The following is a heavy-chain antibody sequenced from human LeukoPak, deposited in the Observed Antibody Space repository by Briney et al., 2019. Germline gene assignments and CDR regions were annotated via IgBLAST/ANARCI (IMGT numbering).Heavy chain of an antibody. CDR1: GFPFCSYW. J-gene: IGHJ4*02. CDR3: ARGDGYGMDY. Sequence: GGSLRLSCAASGFPFCSYWMQWVRQAPGKGVVRVSRIKSDGSSTSSAASVKGRFTITRDNAKNTLYLQTNSLRAEDMAVYYCARGDGYGMDYWGQGTRVTVSS. CDR2: IKSDGSST. D-gene: IGHD5-24*01. V-gene: IGHV3-74*01.